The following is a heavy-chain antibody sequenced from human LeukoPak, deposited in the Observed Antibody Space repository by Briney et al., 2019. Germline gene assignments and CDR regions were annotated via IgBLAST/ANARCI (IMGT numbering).Heavy chain of an antibody. Sequence: GASVKVSCKASGYTVTGYYMHWVRQAPGQGLEWMGRINPNSGGTNYAQKFQGRVTMTRDTPISTAYMELSRLRSDDTAVYYCASSFGGVIFFDYWGQGTLVTVFS. CDR1: GYTVTGYY. CDR3: ASSFGGVIFFDY. V-gene: IGHV1-2*06. D-gene: IGHD3-16*01. J-gene: IGHJ4*02. CDR2: INPNSGGT.